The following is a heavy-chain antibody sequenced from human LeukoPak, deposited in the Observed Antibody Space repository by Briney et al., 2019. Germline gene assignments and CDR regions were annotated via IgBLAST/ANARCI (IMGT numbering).Heavy chain of an antibody. CDR2: INPSGGST. CDR1: GGTFSSTT. CDR3: ARAGKGYVY. D-gene: IGHD3-10*01. J-gene: IGHJ4*02. Sequence: EASVKVSCKASGGTFSSTTINWVRQAPGQGLEWMGIINPSGGSTSYAQKFQGRVTMTRDTSTSTVYMELSSLRSEDTAVYYCARAGKGYVYWGQGTLVTVSS. V-gene: IGHV1-46*01.